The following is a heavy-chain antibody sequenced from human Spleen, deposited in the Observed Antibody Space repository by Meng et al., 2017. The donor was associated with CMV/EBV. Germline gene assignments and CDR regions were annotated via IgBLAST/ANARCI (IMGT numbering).Heavy chain of an antibody. CDR2: ISGSGGRK. CDR3: TEPADTLQITDY. J-gene: IGHJ4*02. CDR1: GFTFGSSA. V-gene: IGHV3-23*01. D-gene: IGHD3-16*01. Sequence: TCGFTFGSSAMSWVHRAPGRGLEWVSAISGSGGRKYYADSVKGRSTISRANSRTTLYLQMNGLRAKDTAVYYCTEPADTLQITDYWGQGTLVTVSS.